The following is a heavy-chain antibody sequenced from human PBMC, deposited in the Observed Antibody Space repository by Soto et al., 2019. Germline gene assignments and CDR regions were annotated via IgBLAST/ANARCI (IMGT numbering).Heavy chain of an antibody. CDR2: ISYDGSNK. D-gene: IGHD2-21*02. V-gene: IGHV3-30*03. CDR1: GFTFSSYG. CDR3: ASGCGSACSSPYYYYGMDV. J-gene: IGHJ6*02. Sequence: QVQLVESGGGVVQPGRSLRLSCVASGFTFSSYGMHWVRQAPGKGLEWVAVISYDGSNKDYADSVEGRFTISRENSKNTLYLEMNSLRAEDTAVYYCASGCGSACSSPYYYYGMDVWGQGATVTVSS.